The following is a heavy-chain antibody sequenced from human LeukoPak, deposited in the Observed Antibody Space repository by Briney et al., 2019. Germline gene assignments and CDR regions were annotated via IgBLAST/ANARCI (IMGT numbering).Heavy chain of an antibody. D-gene: IGHD3-3*01. Sequence: SETLSLTCSVSGGSINNYYWSWIRQGPGKRLEWIGSVYHTGSTDYNPSLRSPVTISVDTSKNHFSRKVTSVTAADTAIYYCTRDRLGGAVASWIPDYWGQGILVTVSS. J-gene: IGHJ4*02. V-gene: IGHV4-59*01. CDR1: GGSINNYY. CDR3: TRDRLGGAVASWIPDY. CDR2: VYHTGST.